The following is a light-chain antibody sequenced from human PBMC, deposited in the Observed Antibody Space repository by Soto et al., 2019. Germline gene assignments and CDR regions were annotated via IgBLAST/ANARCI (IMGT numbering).Light chain of an antibody. CDR3: QQYGSSPWYT. V-gene: IGKV3-20*01. Sequence: EIVLTQSPGTLSLSPGERATLSCRASQSVRSSYLAWYQQKPGQAPRLLIYDASSRATGIPDRFSGSGSGTDFTLTISRLEPEDFAVYYCQQYGSSPWYTFGQGTKLEI. CDR1: QSVRSSY. J-gene: IGKJ2*01. CDR2: DAS.